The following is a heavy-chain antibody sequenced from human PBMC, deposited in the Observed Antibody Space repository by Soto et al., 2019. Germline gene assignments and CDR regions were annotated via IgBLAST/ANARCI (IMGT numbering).Heavy chain of an antibody. CDR1: GGSISSSTYY. D-gene: IGHD4-17*01. CDR2: IYYSGST. V-gene: IGHV4-39*01. Sequence: QLQLQESGPGLVKPSETLSLTCTVSGGSISSSTYYWGWIRQPPGKGLEWIGSIYYSGSTYDNPSLKSRVTISVNTSKNQFSLKLTSVTAADTAVYYCANPHGDYVPHWVQGTPVTVSS. J-gene: IGHJ4*02. CDR3: ANPHGDYVPH.